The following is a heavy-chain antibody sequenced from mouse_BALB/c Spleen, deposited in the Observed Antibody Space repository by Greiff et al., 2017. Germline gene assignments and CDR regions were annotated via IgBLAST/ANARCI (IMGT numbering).Heavy chain of an antibody. CDR1: GYTFSSYW. J-gene: IGHJ2*01. CDR2: ILPGSGST. D-gene: IGHD1-2*01. Sequence: VQLQQSGAELMKPGASVKISCKATGYTFSSYWIEWVKQRPGHGLEWIGEILPGSGSTNYNEKFKGKATFTADTSSNTAYMQLSSLTSEDSAVYYCARGSYCGYDFDYWGQGTTLTVSS. CDR3: ARGSYCGYDFDY. V-gene: IGHV1-9*01.